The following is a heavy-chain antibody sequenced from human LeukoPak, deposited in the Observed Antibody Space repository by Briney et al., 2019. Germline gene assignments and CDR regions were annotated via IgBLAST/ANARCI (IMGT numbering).Heavy chain of an antibody. J-gene: IGHJ4*02. CDR3: ARRIISDY. D-gene: IGHD3-10*01. CDR1: GYTFTNYD. V-gene: IGHV1-8*01. CDR2: LNPHSGNT. Sequence: ASVKVSCKASGYTFTNYDMNWVRQATGQGLEWMGWLNPHSGNTGYAQKFQGRVTMTRNTSISTAYMELSSLRSDDTAVYYCARRIISDYWGQGSLVTVSS.